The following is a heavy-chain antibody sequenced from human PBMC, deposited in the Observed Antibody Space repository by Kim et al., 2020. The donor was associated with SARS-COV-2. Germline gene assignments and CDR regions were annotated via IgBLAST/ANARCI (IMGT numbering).Heavy chain of an antibody. Sequence: YHADSVKGRFTISRDNSKNTLYLQMNSLRAEDTAVYYCAQGESPGYGMDVWGQGTTVTVSS. D-gene: IGHD3-16*01. CDR3: AQGESPGYGMDV. J-gene: IGHJ6*02. V-gene: IGHV3-53*01.